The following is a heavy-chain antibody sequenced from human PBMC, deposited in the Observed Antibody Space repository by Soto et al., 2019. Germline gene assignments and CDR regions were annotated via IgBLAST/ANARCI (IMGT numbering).Heavy chain of an antibody. J-gene: IGHJ4*02. CDR3: ARSIAVPSSHIDH. D-gene: IGHD6-6*01. Sequence: SETLSLTCSVSGGSIIGYYCSCVRQAPVKGLEWIGYVYDTGSTSYNPSLQSRVTISVDTSKKQFSLSLRLVTAADTAVYFCARSIAVPSSHIDHWGQGTRVTVSS. CDR2: VYDTGST. V-gene: IGHV4-59*01. CDR1: GGSIIGYY.